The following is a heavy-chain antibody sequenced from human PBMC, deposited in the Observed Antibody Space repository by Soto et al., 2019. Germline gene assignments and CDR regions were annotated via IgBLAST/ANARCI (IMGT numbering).Heavy chain of an antibody. Sequence: GGSLRLSCVAAEFTFSNYNTNWVRQAPGKGLEWVSCISSISSTIYYADSVKGRFTISRDNAKNSLYLQMNNLRDEDTAVYYCAREGLLWFGELIRNYYNYAMDVWGQGTTVTVSS. V-gene: IGHV3-48*02. J-gene: IGHJ6*02. D-gene: IGHD3-10*01. CDR2: ISSISSTI. CDR1: EFTFSNYN. CDR3: AREGLLWFGELIRNYYNYAMDV.